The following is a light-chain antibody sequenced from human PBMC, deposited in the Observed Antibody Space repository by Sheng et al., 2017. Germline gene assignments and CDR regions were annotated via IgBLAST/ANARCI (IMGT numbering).Light chain of an antibody. CDR2: GAS. V-gene: IGKV3-20*01. CDR3: QQYHNWPRT. Sequence: EIVLTQSPGTLSLSPGERATLSCRASQSVSSSYLAWYQQKPGQAPRLLIYGASSRATGIPARFSGRGSGTDFTLTIISLQSEDFAFYYCQQYHNWPRTFGQGTKVEIK. CDR1: QSVSSSY. J-gene: IGKJ1*01.